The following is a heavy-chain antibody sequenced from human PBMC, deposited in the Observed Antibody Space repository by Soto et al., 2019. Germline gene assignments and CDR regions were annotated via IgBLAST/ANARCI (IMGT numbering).Heavy chain of an antibody. CDR3: ARGATVTQYDY. V-gene: IGHV4-61*01. CDR1: GVSVSSGSFY. D-gene: IGHD4-17*01. CDR2: GSYSGTT. J-gene: IGHJ4*02. Sequence: PSETLSLTCTVPGVSVSSGSFYWAWIRQPPGKGLEWIGLGSYSGTTNYKPSLKSRVTISVDTSRSQISLKVSSLTAADTAVYYCARGATVTQYDYWGQGTLVTVSS.